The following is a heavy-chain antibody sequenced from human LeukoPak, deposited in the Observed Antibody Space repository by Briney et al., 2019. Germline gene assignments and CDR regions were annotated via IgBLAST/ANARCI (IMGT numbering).Heavy chain of an antibody. Sequence: SETLSLTCTVSGGSFSSGGYCWRWIRQHPGKGLGWFGYIYYSGSTYYNPSLRSRVTISVDTSKNQFSLKLSSVTAADTAVYYCARSDYYDSSGYYFGFDYWGQGTLVTVSS. CDR3: ARSDYYDSSGYYFGFDY. J-gene: IGHJ4*02. V-gene: IGHV4-31*03. CDR2: IYYSGST. CDR1: GGSFSSGGYC. D-gene: IGHD3-22*01.